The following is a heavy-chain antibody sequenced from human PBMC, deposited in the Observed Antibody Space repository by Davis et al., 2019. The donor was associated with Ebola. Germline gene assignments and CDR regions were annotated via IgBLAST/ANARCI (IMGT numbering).Heavy chain of an antibody. V-gene: IGHV1-18*01. CDR1: GGTVSSYT. CDR3: ARAQFPTTSDH. D-gene: IGHD1-1*01. J-gene: IGHJ4*02. CDR2: INPHNGNT. Sequence: AASVKVSCKASGGTVSSYTISWVRQAPGQGLEWMGWINPHNGNTNYAQNVQGRVTMTTDTSTSTAYMEVGSLRSDDTAVYYCARAQFPTTSDHWGQGTLVTVSS.